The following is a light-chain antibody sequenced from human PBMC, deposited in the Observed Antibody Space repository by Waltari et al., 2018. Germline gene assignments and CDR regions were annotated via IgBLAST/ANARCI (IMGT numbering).Light chain of an antibody. CDR1: SSDAGGYHS. CDR2: EVS. J-gene: IGLJ2*01. CDR3: SSYAGSNTVV. Sequence: QSALTQPPSASGSPGQSVTISCTGTSSDAGGYHSVSWYQQYPGKAPKLMIYEVSKRPSGVPERFSGSKSGNTASLTVSGLQGDDEADYYCSSYAGSNTVVFGGGTKLTVL. V-gene: IGLV2-8*01.